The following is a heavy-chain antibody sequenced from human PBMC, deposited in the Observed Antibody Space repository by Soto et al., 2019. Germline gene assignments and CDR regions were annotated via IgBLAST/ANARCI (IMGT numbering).Heavy chain of an antibody. CDR2: ISTSSSYI. Sequence: GGSLRLSCAASGFTFSSYSMNWVRQAPGKGLEWVSSISTSSSYIYYADSVKGRFTISRDNAKNSLYLQMNSLRAEDTAVYYCAVQGDSKGNWLWGQGTPVTVSS. J-gene: IGHJ4*02. V-gene: IGHV3-21*01. D-gene: IGHD2-21*02. CDR3: AVQGDSKGNWL. CDR1: GFTFSSYS.